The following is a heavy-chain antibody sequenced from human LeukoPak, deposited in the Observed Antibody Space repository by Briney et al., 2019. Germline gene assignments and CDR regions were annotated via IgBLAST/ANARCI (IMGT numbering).Heavy chain of an antibody. CDR1: GGSSIGSGGYY. CDR2: FYHRA. V-gene: IGHV4-31*03. CDR3: VREGEYGEDYY. J-gene: IGHJ4*02. Sequence: SETLSLTCTASGGSSIGSGGYYWTWIRQHPETGLEWIGYFYHRASYNPSLKSRVTISVDTSKNQFSLSLASVTAADTAVYYCVREGEYGEDYYWGQGAQVIVST. D-gene: IGHD4-17*01.